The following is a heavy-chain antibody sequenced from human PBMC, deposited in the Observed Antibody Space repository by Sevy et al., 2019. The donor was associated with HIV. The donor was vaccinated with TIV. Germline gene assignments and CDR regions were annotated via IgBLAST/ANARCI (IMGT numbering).Heavy chain of an antibody. CDR3: AKDLCSSTSCYVYYYYYGMDV. Sequence: GGSLRLSCAASGFTFSSYGMHWVRQAPGKGLEWVAFIRYDGSNKYYADSVKGRFTISIDNSKNTLYLQMNSLRAEDTAGYYCAKDLCSSTSCYVYYYYYGMDVWGQGTTVTVSS. D-gene: IGHD2-2*01. V-gene: IGHV3-30*02. J-gene: IGHJ6*02. CDR1: GFTFSSYG. CDR2: IRYDGSNK.